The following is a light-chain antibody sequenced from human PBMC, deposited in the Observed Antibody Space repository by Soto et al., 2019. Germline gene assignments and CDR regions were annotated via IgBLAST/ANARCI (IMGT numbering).Light chain of an antibody. CDR2: DTS. Sequence: EIVLTQSPATLSLSPGERATLSCRASQSVGGFLAWYQQKSGQAPRLLIYDTSKRVTGIPARFSGSGSGTDVTITISSREPEDVAVYHCQHRRNWPPMYTFGQGTKLQIK. V-gene: IGKV3-11*01. CDR3: QHRRNWPPMYT. CDR1: QSVGGF. J-gene: IGKJ2*01.